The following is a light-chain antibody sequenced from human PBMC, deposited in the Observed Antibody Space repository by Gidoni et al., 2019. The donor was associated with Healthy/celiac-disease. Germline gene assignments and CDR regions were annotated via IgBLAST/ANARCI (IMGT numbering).Light chain of an antibody. CDR3: QQSYSLLT. V-gene: IGKV1-39*01. CDR1: QSISSY. J-gene: IGKJ4*01. CDR2: AAS. Sequence: DSQMTQSPSSLSASVGDRVTITCRASQSISSYLNWYQQKPGKAPKLLIYAASSLQSGVPSRFSGRGSGTDFTLTISSLQPEDFATYYCQQSYSLLTFGGGTKVEIK.